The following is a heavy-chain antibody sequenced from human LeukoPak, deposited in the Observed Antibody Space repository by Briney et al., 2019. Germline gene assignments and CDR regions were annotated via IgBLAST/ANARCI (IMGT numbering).Heavy chain of an antibody. CDR1: GGSISSYY. J-gene: IGHJ4*02. Sequence: SETLSLTCTVSGGSISSYYWSWIRQPPGKGLEWIGYIYYSGSTNYNPSLKSRVTISVDTSKNQFSLKLSSVTAADPAVYYCARDQTGTGFDYWGQGTLVTVSS. CDR2: IYYSGST. CDR3: ARDQTGTGFDY. D-gene: IGHD1-1*01. V-gene: IGHV4-59*01.